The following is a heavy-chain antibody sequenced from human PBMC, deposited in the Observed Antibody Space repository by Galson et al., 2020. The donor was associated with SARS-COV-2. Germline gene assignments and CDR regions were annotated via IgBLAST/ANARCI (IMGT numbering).Heavy chain of an antibody. CDR2: ISYDGSNK. J-gene: IGHJ5*02. V-gene: IGHV3-30*04. Sequence: QLGESLKISCAASGFTFSSYAMHWVRQAPGKGLEWVAVISYDGSNKYYADSVKGRFTISRDNSKNTLYLQMNSLRAEDTAVYYCARGGGGWFDPWGQGTLVTVSS. CDR3: ARGGGGWFDP. CDR1: GFTFSSYA. D-gene: IGHD2-15*01.